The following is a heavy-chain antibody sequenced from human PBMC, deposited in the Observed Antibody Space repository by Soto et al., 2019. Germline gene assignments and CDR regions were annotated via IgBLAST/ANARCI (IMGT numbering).Heavy chain of an antibody. CDR3: AKATLGTCSGATCYYFDS. CDR2: ISGSGGST. J-gene: IGHJ4*02. Sequence: GSLRLSCAASGFTFSSYAMSWVRQAPGKGLEWVSAISGSGGSTYYADSVKGRFTISRDNSKNTLYLQMNNLRAEDTALYYCAKATLGTCSGATCYYFDSWGQGTPVTVSS. V-gene: IGHV3-23*01. D-gene: IGHD2-15*01. CDR1: GFTFSSYA.